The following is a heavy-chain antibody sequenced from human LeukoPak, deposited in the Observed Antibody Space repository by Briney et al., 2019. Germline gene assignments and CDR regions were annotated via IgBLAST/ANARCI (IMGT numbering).Heavy chain of an antibody. Sequence: GGSLRLSCAASGFTFSSYAMSWVRQAPGKGLECVSAISGSGDSTYYADSVKGRFTISRDNSKNTLYLQMNGLRAEDTAVYYCATYRRGYHDSSESYFFDYWGQGTLVTVSS. CDR3: ATYRRGYHDSSESYFFDY. V-gene: IGHV3-23*01. CDR1: GFTFSSYA. D-gene: IGHD3-22*01. J-gene: IGHJ4*02. CDR2: ISGSGDST.